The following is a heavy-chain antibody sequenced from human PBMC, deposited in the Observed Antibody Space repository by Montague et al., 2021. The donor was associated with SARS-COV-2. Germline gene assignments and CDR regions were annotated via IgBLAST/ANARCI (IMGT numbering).Heavy chain of an antibody. V-gene: IGHV4-34*01. J-gene: IGHJ6*02. D-gene: IGHD3-3*01. CDR1: GGSFSGYY. CDR3: ARGPGVVIRLAFYYYHGMDV. CDR2: INHSGST. Sequence: SETLSLTCAVYGGSFSGYYWSWIRQPPGKGLEWIGEINHSGSTNYNPSLKSRVTISVDTSKNQFSLKLSSVTAADTAVYYCARGPGVVIRLAFYYYHGMDVWGQGTTVTVSS.